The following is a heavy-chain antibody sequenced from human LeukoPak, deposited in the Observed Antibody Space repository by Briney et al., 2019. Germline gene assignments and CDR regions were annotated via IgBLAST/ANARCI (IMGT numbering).Heavy chain of an antibody. CDR2: ISYDGSNE. Sequence: GRSLRLSCAGFGFIFSSDAMHWVRQAPGKGLEWVALISYDGSNEYYADSVKGRFTISRDNSKNTLYLQMNSLRPEDTAMYYCARETDGLDYWGQGTLVTVSS. CDR1: GFIFSSDA. CDR3: ARETDGLDY. D-gene: IGHD5-24*01. V-gene: IGHV3-30-3*01. J-gene: IGHJ4*02.